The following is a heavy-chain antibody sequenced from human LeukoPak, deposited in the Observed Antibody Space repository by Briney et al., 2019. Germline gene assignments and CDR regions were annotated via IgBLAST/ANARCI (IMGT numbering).Heavy chain of an antibody. CDR3: ARPEYSSSLGAGGAFDI. Sequence: PGGSLRLSCAASGFTFSSYAMHWVRQAPGKGLEWVAVISYDGSNKYYADSVKGRFTISRDNSKNTLYLQMNSLRAEDTAVYYCARPEYSSSLGAGGAFDIWGQGTMVTVSS. D-gene: IGHD6-6*01. CDR1: GFTFSSYA. J-gene: IGHJ3*02. CDR2: ISYDGSNK. V-gene: IGHV3-30*04.